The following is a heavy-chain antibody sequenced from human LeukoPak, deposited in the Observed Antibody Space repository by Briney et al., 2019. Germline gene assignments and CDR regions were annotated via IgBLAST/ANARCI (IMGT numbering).Heavy chain of an antibody. CDR3: ARSPLAPNSGGWSASMGYMDV. Sequence: SQTLSLTCSVSGGSISSGGYYGSWIRQPPGKGVEWIGYIYHSGSTYYNPSLKSRVTISVDRSKNQFSLKLSSVTAADTAVYYCARSPLAPNSGGWSASMGYMDVWGKGTTVTVSS. CDR1: GGSISSGGYY. D-gene: IGHD6-19*01. V-gene: IGHV4-30-2*01. J-gene: IGHJ6*03. CDR2: IYHSGST.